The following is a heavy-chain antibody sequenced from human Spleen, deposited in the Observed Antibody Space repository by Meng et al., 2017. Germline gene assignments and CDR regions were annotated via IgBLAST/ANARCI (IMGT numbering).Heavy chain of an antibody. CDR1: GFTFSSYA. J-gene: IGHJ4*02. Sequence: GESLKISCAASGFTFSSYAMSWVRQAPGKGLEWVSAISGSGGSTYNADSVKGRFTISRDNSKNTLYLEMNSLRAEDTAVYYCARDGSGWSRDYWGQGTLVTVSS. CDR2: ISGSGGST. D-gene: IGHD6-19*01. CDR3: ARDGSGWSRDY. V-gene: IGHV3-23*01.